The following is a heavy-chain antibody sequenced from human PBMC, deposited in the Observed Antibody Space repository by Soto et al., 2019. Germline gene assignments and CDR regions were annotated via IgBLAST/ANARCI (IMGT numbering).Heavy chain of an antibody. CDR3: ATFTPITMIVTGAFDI. V-gene: IGHV1-24*01. CDR2: FDPEDGET. D-gene: IGHD3-22*01. J-gene: IGHJ3*02. CDR1: GYTLTELS. Sequence: ASVEVSCKVSGYTLTELSMHWVRQAPGKGLEWMGGFDPEDGETIYAQKFQGRVTMTEDTSTDTAYMELSSLRSEDTAVYYCATFTPITMIVTGAFDIWGQGTMVTVSS.